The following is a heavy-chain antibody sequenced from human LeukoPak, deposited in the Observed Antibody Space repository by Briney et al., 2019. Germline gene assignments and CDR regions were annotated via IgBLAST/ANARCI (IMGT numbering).Heavy chain of an antibody. CDR1: GFTFSSYS. CDR2: ISSSSSYI. D-gene: IGHD2-21*02. Sequence: PGGSLRLSCAASGFTFSSYSMNWVRQAPGKGLEWVSSISSSSSYIYYADSVKGRFTISRDNAKNSLYLQMNSLRAEDTAVYYCANLKTLAYCGGDCYEAALDAFDIWGQGTMVTVSS. J-gene: IGHJ3*02. CDR3: ANLKTLAYCGGDCYEAALDAFDI. V-gene: IGHV3-21*01.